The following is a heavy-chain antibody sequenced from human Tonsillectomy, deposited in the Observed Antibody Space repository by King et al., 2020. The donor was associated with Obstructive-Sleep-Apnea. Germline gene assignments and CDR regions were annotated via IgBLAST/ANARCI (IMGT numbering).Heavy chain of an antibody. D-gene: IGHD2-2*01. J-gene: IGHJ6*02. CDR3: AKDIPASVHYGMDV. CDR2: ISWNSGSI. CDR1: GFTFDDHA. V-gene: IGHV3-9*01. Sequence: VQLVESGGGLVQPGRSLRLSCAASGFTFDDHAMHWVRQAPGKGLEWVSGISWNSGSINYADSVKGRFTISRDNAKNSLYLQMNSLRAEDTDLYYCAKDIPASVHYGMDVWGQGTTVTVSS.